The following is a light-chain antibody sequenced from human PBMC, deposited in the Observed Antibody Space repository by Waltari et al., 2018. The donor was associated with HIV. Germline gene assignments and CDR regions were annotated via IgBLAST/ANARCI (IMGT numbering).Light chain of an antibody. CDR3: QQYDTSLGS. CDR1: QSVSSSF. CDR2: GAS. V-gene: IGKV3-20*01. Sequence: EVVLTQSLGTLSLSPGERATLSCRASQSVSSSFLAWYQQKPGQAPRLLIYGASNRATGIPDRFSGSGSGTDFTLTINRLEPEDFAVYYCQQYDTSLGSFGQGTKLEIK. J-gene: IGKJ2*03.